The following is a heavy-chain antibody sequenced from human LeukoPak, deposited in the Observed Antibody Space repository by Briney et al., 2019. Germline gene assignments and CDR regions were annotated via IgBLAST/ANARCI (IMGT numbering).Heavy chain of an antibody. CDR3: ARDWAW. D-gene: IGHD3-16*01. Sequence: QPGGSLRLSCAASGFTFSDHFMDWVRQAPGKGLEWVAAIYSDGNTYYADSVKGRFTISRQNSENTLYLQMGSLTADDTAVYYCARDWAWWGQGTLVTVSS. CDR2: IYSDGNT. CDR1: GFTFSDHF. V-gene: IGHV3-53*04. J-gene: IGHJ4*02.